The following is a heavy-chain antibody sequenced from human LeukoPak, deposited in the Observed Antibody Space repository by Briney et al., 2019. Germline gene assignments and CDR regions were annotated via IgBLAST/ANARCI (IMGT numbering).Heavy chain of an antibody. V-gene: IGHV1-69*05. CDR1: GGTFSSYA. D-gene: IGHD3-10*01. Sequence: SVKVSCKASGGTFSSYAISWVRQAPGQGLEWMGRIIPIFGTANYAQKFQGRVTITTDESTSTAYMELSSLRSEDTAVYYCARLGDGYYGSGNADYWGQGTLVTVSS. CDR3: ARLGDGYYGSGNADY. J-gene: IGHJ4*02. CDR2: IIPIFGTA.